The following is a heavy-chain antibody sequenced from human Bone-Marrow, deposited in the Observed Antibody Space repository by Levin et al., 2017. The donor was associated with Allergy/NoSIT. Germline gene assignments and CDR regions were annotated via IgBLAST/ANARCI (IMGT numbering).Heavy chain of an antibody. CDR2: IYNSEST. CDR1: GGSMTSNSYY. Sequence: NSSETLSLTCTVSGGSMTSNSYYWSWIRQPAGRGLEWIGRIYNSESTNYNPSLKSRVTISLDTSKNEISLNLTSLTAADTAVYFCARVTWDWLKTDVWGKGTTVIVSS. J-gene: IGHJ6*04. V-gene: IGHV4-61*02. CDR3: ARVTWDWLKTDV. D-gene: IGHD3/OR15-3a*01.